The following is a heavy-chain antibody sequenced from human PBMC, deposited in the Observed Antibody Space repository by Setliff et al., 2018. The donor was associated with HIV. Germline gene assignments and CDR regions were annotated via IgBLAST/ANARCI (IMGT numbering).Heavy chain of an antibody. J-gene: IGHJ4*02. CDR1: GSSISSHY. V-gene: IGHV4-59*11. CDR2: VYYSGST. CDR3: ARLLDVDTDMVTGYYFDS. D-gene: IGHD5-18*01. Sequence: SETLSPTCTVSGSSISSHYWSWIRQPPGKGLDWIGYVYYSGSTNYNPSLKSRVTISVDTSKNQFSLKLSSVTAADTAVYYCARLLDVDTDMVTGYYFDSWGQGTLVTVSS.